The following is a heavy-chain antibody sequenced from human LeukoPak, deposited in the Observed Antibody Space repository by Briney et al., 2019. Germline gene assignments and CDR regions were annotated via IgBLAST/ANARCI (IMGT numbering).Heavy chain of an antibody. J-gene: IGHJ4*02. D-gene: IGHD3-10*01. V-gene: IGHV1-2*02. CDR1: GYTFTGYY. CDR2: INPNSGGT. Sequence: ASVKVSCKASGYTFTGYYMHWVRQAPGQGLEWMGWINPNSGGTNYAQKFQGRVTMTRDTSISTAYMELSRLRSDDTAVYYCARGVLSQEGLYYYGSGRYYFDSWGQGTLVTVSS. CDR3: ARGVLSQEGLYYYGSGRYYFDS.